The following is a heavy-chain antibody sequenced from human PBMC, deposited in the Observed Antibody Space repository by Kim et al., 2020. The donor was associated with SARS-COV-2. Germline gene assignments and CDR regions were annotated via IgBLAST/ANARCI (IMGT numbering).Heavy chain of an antibody. CDR3: ARGTAYGYVGYYYYYGMDV. Sequence: SVKVSCKASGGTFSSYAISWVRQAPGQGLEWMGGIIPIFGTANYAQKFQGRVTITADESTSTAYMELSSLRSEDTAVYYCARGTAYGYVGYYYYYGMDVWGQGATVTVSS. CDR1: GGTFSSYA. D-gene: IGHD5-18*01. J-gene: IGHJ6*02. V-gene: IGHV1-69*13. CDR2: IIPIFGTA.